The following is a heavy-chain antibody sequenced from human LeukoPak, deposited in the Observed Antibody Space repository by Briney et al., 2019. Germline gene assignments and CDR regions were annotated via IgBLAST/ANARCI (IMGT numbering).Heavy chain of an antibody. V-gene: IGHV3-30*04. J-gene: IGHJ4*02. D-gene: IGHD6-13*01. CDR1: GFTFSSYA. CDR2: ISFDGRNR. Sequence: GGSLRLSCAASGFTFSSYAMHWVRQAPGKGLEWVALISFDGRNRYYADSVKGRFTISRDNSKNTLYVQMNSLRAEDTAVYYCVRPRGIAAAGIFGAFDYWGQGILVTVSS. CDR3: VRPRGIAAAGIFGAFDY.